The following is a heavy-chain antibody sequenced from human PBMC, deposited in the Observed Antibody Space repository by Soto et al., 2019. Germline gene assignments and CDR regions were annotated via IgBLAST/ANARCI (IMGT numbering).Heavy chain of an antibody. CDR2: INPSSGST. J-gene: IGHJ4*02. Sequence: ASVKVSCKASGYTFNSYYMQWLRQAPGQGLEGMGIINPSSGSTSNAQKFQGRVTMNRDTSKNKVYLELSSLKSEDTAAYYCARDVVTATKPHCDYWGQG. D-gene: IGHD2-21*02. CDR1: GYTFNSYY. V-gene: IGHV1-46*02. CDR3: ARDVVTATKPHCDY.